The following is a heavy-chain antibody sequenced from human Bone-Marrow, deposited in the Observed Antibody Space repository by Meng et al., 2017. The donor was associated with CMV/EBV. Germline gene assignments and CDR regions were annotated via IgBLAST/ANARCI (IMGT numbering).Heavy chain of an antibody. D-gene: IGHD4-17*01. CDR3: VKDRNYGVYLGSDY. CDR2: VTWNSGNI. V-gene: IGHV3-9*01. J-gene: IGHJ4*02. Sequence: SLKISCAASGFTFEDYAMHWVRQAPGKGLEWVSGVTWNSGNIGYADSVKGRFTISRDNAKNSLYLQMDNLRSEDTALYYCVKDRNYGVYLGSDYWGKGTLVTVSS. CDR1: GFTFEDYA.